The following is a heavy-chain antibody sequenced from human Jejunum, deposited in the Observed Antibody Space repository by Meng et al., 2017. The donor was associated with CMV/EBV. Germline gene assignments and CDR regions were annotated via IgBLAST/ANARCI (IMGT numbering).Heavy chain of an antibody. J-gene: IGHJ6*02. CDR3: AKDDCDITNCWQYYALDV. D-gene: IGHD1-1*01. CDR2: ILYEGRSK. V-gene: IGHV3-30*02. Sequence: RNYGLHWVRLAPGKGLEWVAFILYEGRSKLYADSVKGRFTISRDNSKNTLSMEMSSLGAEDTAVYYCAKDDCDITNCWQYYALDVWGQGTTVTVSS. CDR1: RNYG.